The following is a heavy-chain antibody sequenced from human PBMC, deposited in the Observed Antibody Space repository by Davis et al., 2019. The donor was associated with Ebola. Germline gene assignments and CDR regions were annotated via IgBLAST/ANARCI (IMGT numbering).Heavy chain of an antibody. CDR2: ISSSSDYM. J-gene: IGHJ4*02. CDR1: GFPFSLYS. CDR3: AGDEHESSYSDISGYSTFDY. D-gene: IGHD3-22*01. V-gene: IGHV3-21*01. Sequence: GGSLRLSCAASGFPFSLYSMNWVRQAPGKGLEWVSSISSSSDYMYYAESVKGRFTVSRDNAKNSLYLLMNSLRAEDTAVYFCAGDEHESSYSDISGYSTFDYWGQGTLVTVSS.